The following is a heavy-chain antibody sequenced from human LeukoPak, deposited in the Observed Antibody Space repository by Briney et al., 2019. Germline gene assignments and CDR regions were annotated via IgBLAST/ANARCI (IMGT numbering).Heavy chain of an antibody. V-gene: IGHV3-11*05. CDR1: GFTLSDHY. J-gene: IGHJ4*02. CDR2: ISRSSTYT. D-gene: IGHD4-17*01. CDR3: AREAMGVTTVDY. Sequence: EPGGSLRLSCAASGFTLSDHYMSWIRQAPGKGLEWVSYISRSSTYTNYADSVKGRFTISRDNAKNSLYLQMNSLRAEDSAVYYCAREAMGVTTVDYWGQGTLATVSS.